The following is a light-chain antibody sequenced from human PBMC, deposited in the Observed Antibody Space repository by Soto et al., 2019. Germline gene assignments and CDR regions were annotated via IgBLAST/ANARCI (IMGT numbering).Light chain of an antibody. V-gene: IGKV1-8*01. Sequence: AIRMTQSPSSFSASTGDRVTITCRASQGISSYLACYQQKPGKAPKLLIYAASTLQSGVPSRFSGSGFGTDFTLTISCLQSEDVATYYCQQYYSYPPYTVGQGTKVDIK. J-gene: IGKJ2*01. CDR3: QQYYSYPPYT. CDR2: AAS. CDR1: QGISSY.